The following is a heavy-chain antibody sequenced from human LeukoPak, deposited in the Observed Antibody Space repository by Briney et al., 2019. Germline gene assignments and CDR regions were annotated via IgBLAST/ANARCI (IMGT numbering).Heavy chain of an antibody. CDR3: AKGGYSSTFQGLDY. D-gene: IGHD6-13*01. J-gene: IGHJ4*02. CDR1: GFTFDDYG. Sequence: GGSLRLSCAASGFTFDDYGMSWVRQAPGKGLEWVSGINLNGGSTGYADSVKGRFTISRDNSKNSLYLQMNSLRTEDSALYYCAKGGYSSTFQGLDYWGQGTLVTVSS. V-gene: IGHV3-20*04. CDR2: INLNGGST.